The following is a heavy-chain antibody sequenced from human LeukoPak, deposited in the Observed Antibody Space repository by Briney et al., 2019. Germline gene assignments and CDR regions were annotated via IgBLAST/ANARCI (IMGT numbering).Heavy chain of an antibody. J-gene: IGHJ3*02. CDR3: ASGSYRDAFDI. D-gene: IGHD1-26*01. CDR2: INHSGST. Sequence: SETLSLTCAVYGGSFSGYYWSWIRQPPGKGLEWIGEINHSGSTNYNPSLKGRVTISVDTSKNQFSLKLSSVTAADTAVYYCASGSYRDAFDIWGQGTMVTVSS. V-gene: IGHV4-34*01. CDR1: GGSFSGYY.